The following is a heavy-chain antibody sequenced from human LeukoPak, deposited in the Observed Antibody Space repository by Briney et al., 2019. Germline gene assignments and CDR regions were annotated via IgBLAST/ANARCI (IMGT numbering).Heavy chain of an antibody. CDR1: GFTFSSYG. V-gene: IGHV3-30*03. J-gene: IGHJ4*02. CDR3: AIQHTNSWFFGFDF. CDR2: ISYDGSKT. Sequence: GSLRLSCAASGFTFSSYGMHWVRPAPGKGLEWVTFISYDGSKTYFTDSVKGRFTISRDDSKSTLFLLMNSLRAEDTAVYYLAIQHTNSWFFGFDFWGQGALVTVSS. D-gene: IGHD1-1*01.